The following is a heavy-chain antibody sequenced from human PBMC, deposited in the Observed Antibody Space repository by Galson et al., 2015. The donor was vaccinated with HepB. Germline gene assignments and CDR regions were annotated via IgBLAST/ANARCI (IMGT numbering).Heavy chain of an antibody. J-gene: IGHJ2*01. D-gene: IGHD2-15*01. CDR3: ARRTRYCSGGSCYSDWYFDL. CDR2: IYPGDSDT. V-gene: IGHV5-51*01. Sequence: QSGAEVKKPGESLKISCKGSGYSSTSYWIGWVRQMPGKGLEWMGIIYPGDSDTRYSPSFQGQVTISADKSISTAYLQWSSLKASDTAMYYCARRTRYCSGGSCYSDWYFDLWGRGTLVTVSS. CDR1: GYSSTSYW.